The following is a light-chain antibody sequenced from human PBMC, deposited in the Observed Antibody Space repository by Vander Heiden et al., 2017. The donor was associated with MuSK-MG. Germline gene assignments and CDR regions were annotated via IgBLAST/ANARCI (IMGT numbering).Light chain of an antibody. CDR1: QSVGSN. V-gene: IGKV3-15*01. J-gene: IGKJ2*01. CDR2: GAS. CDR3: QQYNKWPPYT. Sequence: IVMTQSPATLSVSPGERATLSCRASQSVGSNLAWYQQKPGQAPRLLIYGASTRATGIPARFSGSGSGTEFSLTISSLQSEDFVVYYCQQYNKWPPYTFGQGTKLEIK.